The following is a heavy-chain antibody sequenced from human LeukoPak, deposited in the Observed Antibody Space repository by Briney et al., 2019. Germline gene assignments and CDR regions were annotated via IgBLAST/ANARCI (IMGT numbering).Heavy chain of an antibody. V-gene: IGHV3-7*01. J-gene: IGHJ6*03. D-gene: IGHD3/OR15-3a*01. CDR1: GFTFSSYA. Sequence: PGGSLRLSCAASGFTFSSYAMSRVRQAPGKGLEWVANIKVDGSEKYYVDAVKGRFTISRDNAKDSLYLQMNGLRAEDTAIYYCARAQWTAFDYYYYMDVWGKGTTVTVSS. CDR3: ARAQWTAFDYYYYMDV. CDR2: IKVDGSEK.